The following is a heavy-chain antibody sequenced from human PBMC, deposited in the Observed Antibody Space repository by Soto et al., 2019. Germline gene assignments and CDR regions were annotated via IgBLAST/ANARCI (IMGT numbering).Heavy chain of an antibody. V-gene: IGHV3-23*01. J-gene: IGHJ1*01. CDR2: ISGSDGKT. CDR3: ARWSYLNY. CDR1: GFSFGSYA. Sequence: GGSLRLSCAASGFSFGSYALSWVRQAPGKGLEWVSTISGSDGKTFYADSVKGRFSISRDTSQSTLYLQMNSLRADDTAMYYCARWSYLNYWGQGTRVTVSS. D-gene: IGHD3-10*01.